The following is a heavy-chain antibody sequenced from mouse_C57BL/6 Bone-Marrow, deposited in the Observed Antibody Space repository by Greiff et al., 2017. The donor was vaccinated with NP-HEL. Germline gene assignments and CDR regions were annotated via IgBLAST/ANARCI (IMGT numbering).Heavy chain of an antibody. Sequence: VMLVESGAELARPGASVKLSCKASGYTFTSYGISWVKQRTGQGLEWIGEIYPRSGNTYYNEKFKGKATLTADKSSSTAYMELRSLTSEDSAVYFCAKGRCYLYYYAMDYWGQGTSVTVSS. CDR1: GYTFTSYG. D-gene: IGHD1-1*01. V-gene: IGHV1-81*01. CDR3: AKGRCYLYYYAMDY. CDR2: IYPRSGNT. J-gene: IGHJ4*01.